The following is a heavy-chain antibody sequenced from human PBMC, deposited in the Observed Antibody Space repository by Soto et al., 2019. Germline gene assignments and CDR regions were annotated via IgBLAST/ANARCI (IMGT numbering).Heavy chain of an antibody. CDR2: FDPEDGET. CDR3: ATVVAVDSDAFDI. V-gene: IGHV1-24*01. J-gene: IGHJ3*02. D-gene: IGHD2-15*01. CDR1: GYTLTELS. Sequence: ASVKVSCKFSGYTLTELSMHWVRQAPGKGLEWMGGFDPEDGETIYAQKFQGRVTMTEDTSTDTAYMELSSLRSEDTAVYYCATVVAVDSDAFDIWGQGTMVTVSS.